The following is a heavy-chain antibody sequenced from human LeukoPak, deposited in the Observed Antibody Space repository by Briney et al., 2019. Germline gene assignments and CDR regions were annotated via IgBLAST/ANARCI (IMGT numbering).Heavy chain of an antibody. J-gene: IGHJ6*02. CDR2: ISSDESEE. Sequence: AGGSLRLSCAASGFSFTAYGMHWVRQAPGKGLEWVAVISSDESEEYYGDSVKGRFTISRDNAKNSLYLQMSNLRAEDTAVYFCARGGGLDVWGQGATVTVSS. CDR1: GFSFTAYG. D-gene: IGHD3-16*01. CDR3: ARGGGLDV. V-gene: IGHV3-30*03.